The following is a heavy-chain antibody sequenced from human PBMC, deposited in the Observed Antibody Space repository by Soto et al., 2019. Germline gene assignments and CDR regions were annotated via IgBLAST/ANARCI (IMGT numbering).Heavy chain of an antibody. CDR1: GFTFSSYG. Sequence: GGSLRLSCAASGFTFSSYGMHWVRQAPGKGLEWVAVISYDGSNKYYADSVKGRFTISRDNSKNTLYLQMNSLRAEDTAVYYCAKVGYCSGGSCYFPYYYMDVWGKGTTVTVSS. D-gene: IGHD2-15*01. CDR2: ISYDGSNK. J-gene: IGHJ6*03. CDR3: AKVGYCSGGSCYFPYYYMDV. V-gene: IGHV3-30*18.